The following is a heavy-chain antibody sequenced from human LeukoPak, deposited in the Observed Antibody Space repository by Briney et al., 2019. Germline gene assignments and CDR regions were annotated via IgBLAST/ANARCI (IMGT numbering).Heavy chain of an antibody. CDR2: IHSSGST. V-gene: IGHV4-4*07. CDR3: ARDIVYNWSHWYFDL. CDR1: GGSISNYY. D-gene: IGHD1-20*01. Sequence: SETLSLTCTVSGGSISNYYWTWIRQPAGKGLEWIGRIHSSGSTNFNPSLKSRVTMSVDTSKNQFSLNLSSVTAADTAMYYCARDIVYNWSHWYFDLWGRGTLVTASS. J-gene: IGHJ2*01.